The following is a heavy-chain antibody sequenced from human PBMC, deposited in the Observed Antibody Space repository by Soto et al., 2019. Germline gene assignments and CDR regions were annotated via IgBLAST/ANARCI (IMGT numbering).Heavy chain of an antibody. V-gene: IGHV3-23*01. CDR3: AKDRRAGGNYGFYSDF. J-gene: IGHJ4*02. CDR2: SSATGAGT. D-gene: IGHD1-7*01. Sequence: EVQLLESGGGLVQPGGSLRLSCAASGFTFSSYGMTWVRQAPGKGLEWVSFSSATGAGTYYADSVKGRFTISRDNSKNTLDLQMTSLRADDTAVYYCAKDRRAGGNYGFYSDFGGQGALVIVSS. CDR1: GFTFSSYG.